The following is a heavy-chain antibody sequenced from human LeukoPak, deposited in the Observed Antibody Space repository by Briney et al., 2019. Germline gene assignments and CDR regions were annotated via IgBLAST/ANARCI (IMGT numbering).Heavy chain of an antibody. CDR2: INHSGST. D-gene: IGHD6-19*01. CDR3: ARARQQWLVYDY. Sequence: SETLSLTCAVYGGSFSGYYWSWIRQPPGKGLEWIGEINHSGSTNYNPSLKSRVTISVDTSKNQFSLKLSSVTAADTAVYYCARARQQWLVYDYRGQGTLVTVSS. J-gene: IGHJ4*02. CDR1: GGSFSGYY. V-gene: IGHV4-34*01.